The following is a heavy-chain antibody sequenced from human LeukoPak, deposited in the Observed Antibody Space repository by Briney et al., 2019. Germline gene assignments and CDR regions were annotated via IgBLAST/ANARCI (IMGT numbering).Heavy chain of an antibody. CDR2: IRSRCSII. D-gene: IGHD6-19*01. CDR3: ARDRRYSSGWYPDY. Sequence: GGSLRLSCAASGFTSSRYEMKWVRHAPGKGLEWVSYIRSRCSIIYYAGSVKGRFTNYRDKAKKSLYLEKNSLRAEDTAVYYCARDRRYSSGWYPDYWGQGTLVTVSS. V-gene: IGHV3-48*03. CDR1: GFTSSRYE. J-gene: IGHJ4*02.